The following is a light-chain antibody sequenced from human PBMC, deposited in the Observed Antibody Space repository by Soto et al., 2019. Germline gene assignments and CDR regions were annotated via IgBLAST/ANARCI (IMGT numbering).Light chain of an antibody. CDR3: QSYDSSLSGHVV. V-gene: IGLV1-40*01. CDR1: SSNLGSGFD. J-gene: IGLJ2*01. Sequence: QSVLTQPPSVSGAPGQRVTISCTGSSSNLGSGFDVQWYQQLLGTAPKLLIYYNDNRPSGVPDRFSGSKSGTSASLAITGLQADDEADYYCQSYDSSLSGHVVFGGGTKLTVL. CDR2: YND.